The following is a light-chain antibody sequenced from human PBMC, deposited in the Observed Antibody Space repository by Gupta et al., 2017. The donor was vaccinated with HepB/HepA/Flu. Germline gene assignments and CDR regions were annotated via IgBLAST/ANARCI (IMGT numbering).Light chain of an antibody. CDR2: GAS. Sequence: EIVMTQSPATLSVSPGERATLSCRASQSVSSNLAWYQQKPGQAPRVIIYGASTRATGIPARFSGSGSGTEFTLTSGSLQSEDFAVYYCQQYDSWWTFGQGTKVEIK. CDR3: QQYDSWWT. V-gene: IGKV3-15*01. J-gene: IGKJ1*01. CDR1: QSVSSN.